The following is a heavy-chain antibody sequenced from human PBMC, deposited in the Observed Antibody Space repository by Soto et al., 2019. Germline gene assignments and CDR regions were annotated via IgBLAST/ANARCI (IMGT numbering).Heavy chain of an antibody. J-gene: IGHJ6*03. V-gene: IGHV3-30*18. D-gene: IGHD3-3*01. Sequence: PGGSLRLSCAASGFTFSSYGMHWVRQAPGKGLEWVAVISYDGSNKYYADSVKGRFTISRDNSKNTLYPQMNSLRAEDTAVYYCAKDSGEYYDFWSGFPDMDVWGKGTTVTVSS. CDR3: AKDSGEYYDFWSGFPDMDV. CDR2: ISYDGSNK. CDR1: GFTFSSYG.